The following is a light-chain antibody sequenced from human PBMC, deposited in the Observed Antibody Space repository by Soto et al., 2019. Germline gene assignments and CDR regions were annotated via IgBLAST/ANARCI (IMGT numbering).Light chain of an antibody. J-gene: IGLJ1*01. Sequence: QSVLTQPASVSGSPGQSITISCTGTTSDVGRYNVSWYQQHPGKAPKLIIYDVSNRPSGVSNRFSGSKSGNTASLTISGLQAEDEADYYCNSYTSSSTYVFGTGTKATVL. V-gene: IGLV2-14*01. CDR3: NSYTSSSTYV. CDR1: TSDVGRYN. CDR2: DVS.